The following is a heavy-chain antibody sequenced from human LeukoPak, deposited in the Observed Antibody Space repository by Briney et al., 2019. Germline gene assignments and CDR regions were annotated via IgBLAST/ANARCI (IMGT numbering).Heavy chain of an antibody. CDR3: ARAIDGYSYDRGYYMDV. D-gene: IGHD5-18*01. J-gene: IGHJ6*03. V-gene: IGHV4-34*01. CDR2: INHSGST. Sequence: SETLSLTCAVYGGSFSGYYWSWIRQPPGKGLEWIGEINHSGSTNYNPSLKSRVTISVDTSKNQFSLKLSSVTAADTAVYYCARAIDGYSYDRGYYMDVWGKGTTVTVSS. CDR1: GGSFSGYY.